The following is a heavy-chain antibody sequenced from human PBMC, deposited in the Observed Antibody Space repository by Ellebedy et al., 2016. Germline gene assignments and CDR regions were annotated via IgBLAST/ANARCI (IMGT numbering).Heavy chain of an antibody. J-gene: IGHJ5*02. Sequence: SETLSLTCTVSGGSISSGGYYWSWIRQHPGTGLEWIGYIYYSGSTNYNPSLKSPVTMSIDTSKNHFSLALTSVTAADTAIYFCARRRKQYNFIQDGNWFDPWGQGTLVTVSS. CDR2: IYYSGST. CDR3: ARRRKQYNFIQDGNWFDP. V-gene: IGHV4-61*03. D-gene: IGHD5-24*01. CDR1: GGSISSGGYY.